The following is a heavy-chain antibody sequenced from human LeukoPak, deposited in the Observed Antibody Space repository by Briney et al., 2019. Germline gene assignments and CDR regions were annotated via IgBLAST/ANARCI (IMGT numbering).Heavy chain of an antibody. J-gene: IGHJ6*03. CDR2: INHSGST. D-gene: IGHD6-6*01. V-gene: IGHV4-34*01. Sequence: SETLSLTCAVYGGSFSGYYWSWIRQPPGKGLEWIGEINHSGSTNYNPSLKSRVTISVDTSKNQFSLKLSSVTAADTAVYYCARSQFKYSSSPRSKGYYMDVWGKGTTVTVSS. CDR3: ARSQFKYSSSPRSKGYYMDV. CDR1: GGSFSGYY.